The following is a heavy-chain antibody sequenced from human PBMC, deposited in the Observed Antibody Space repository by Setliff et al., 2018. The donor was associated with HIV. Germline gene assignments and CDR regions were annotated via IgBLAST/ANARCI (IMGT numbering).Heavy chain of an antibody. CDR2: INAGNGNT. Sequence: ASVKVSCKASGYSFITYVVYWVRQAPGQRLEWMGWINAGNGNTKYSQNFQDRVAITRDTSASTAYMELSSLRSEDTAVYYCARAQTYYSDSSGYYSQYWGQGTLVTVS. V-gene: IGHV1-3*01. D-gene: IGHD3-22*01. CDR1: GYSFITYV. CDR3: ARAQTYYSDSSGYYSQY. J-gene: IGHJ4*02.